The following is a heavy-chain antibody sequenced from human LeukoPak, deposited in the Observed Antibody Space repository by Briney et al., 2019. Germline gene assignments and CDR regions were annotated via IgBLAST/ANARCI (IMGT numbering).Heavy chain of an antibody. Sequence: GDSLRISCKGSGYSFTSYWISWVRQMPGKGLEWMGRIDPSDSYTNYSPSFQGHVTTSADKSISTAYLQWSSLKASDTAMYYCARFDYVWGSYPKSYYFDYWGQGTLVTVSS. J-gene: IGHJ4*02. CDR3: ARFDYVWGSYPKSYYFDY. V-gene: IGHV5-10-1*01. CDR1: GYSFTSYW. CDR2: IDPSDSYT. D-gene: IGHD3-16*02.